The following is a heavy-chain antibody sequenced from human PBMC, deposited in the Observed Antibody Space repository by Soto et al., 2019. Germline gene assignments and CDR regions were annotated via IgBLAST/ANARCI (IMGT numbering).Heavy chain of an antibody. D-gene: IGHD3-3*01. Sequence: GASVKVSCKASGYTFTGYYMHWVRQAPGQGLEWMGWINPNSGGTNYAQKFQGRVTMTRDTSISTAYMELSRLRSDDTAVYYCARSLGYDFWSGYLYYYYGMDVWGQGTTVTVS. CDR1: GYTFTGYY. V-gene: IGHV1-2*02. CDR3: ARSLGYDFWSGYLYYYYGMDV. J-gene: IGHJ6*02. CDR2: INPNSGGT.